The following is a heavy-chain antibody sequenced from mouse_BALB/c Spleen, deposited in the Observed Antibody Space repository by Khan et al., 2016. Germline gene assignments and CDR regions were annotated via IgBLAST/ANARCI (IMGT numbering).Heavy chain of an antibody. CDR1: GFDFSRYW. Sequence: EVQLQESGGGLVQPGGSLKLSCAASGFDFSRYWMSWVRQAPGKGLEWIGEINPDSSTINYKPSLKDKFIISRDNAKNKLYLQMSKVRSEDTALYYCTSPGYYGFFAYWGQGTLVTVSA. J-gene: IGHJ3*01. CDR2: INPDSSTI. D-gene: IGHD1-2*01. V-gene: IGHV4-1*02. CDR3: TSPGYYGFFAY.